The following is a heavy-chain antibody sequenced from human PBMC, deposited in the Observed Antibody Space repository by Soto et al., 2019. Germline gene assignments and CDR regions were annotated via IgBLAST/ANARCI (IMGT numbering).Heavy chain of an antibody. CDR2: ISAYNGNT. Sequence: QVQLVQSGAEVKKPGASVKVSCKASGYTFTSYGISWVRQAPGQGLEWMGWISAYNGNTNYAQKLQGRVTMTTGTSTSTAYMELRSLRSDDTAVYYCARDSGDYGDYYGMDVWGQGTTVTVSS. D-gene: IGHD4-17*01. V-gene: IGHV1-18*04. CDR3: ARDSGDYGDYYGMDV. CDR1: GYTFTSYG. J-gene: IGHJ6*02.